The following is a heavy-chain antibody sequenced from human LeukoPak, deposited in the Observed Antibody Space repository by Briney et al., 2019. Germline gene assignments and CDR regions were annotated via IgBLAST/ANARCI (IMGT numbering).Heavy chain of an antibody. J-gene: IGHJ4*02. CDR2: IIPIFGTA. D-gene: IGHD1-26*01. CDR1: GGTFSIYA. V-gene: IGHV1-69*01. CDR3: ARDSWKTGIVGATFFDY. Sequence: GASVKVSCKASGGTFSIYAISWVRQAPGQGLEWMGGIIPIFGTANYAQKFQGRVTISAEESTRTRYMGLRSLRAEDTAVYYCARDSWKTGIVGATFFDYWGQGTLDTVSS.